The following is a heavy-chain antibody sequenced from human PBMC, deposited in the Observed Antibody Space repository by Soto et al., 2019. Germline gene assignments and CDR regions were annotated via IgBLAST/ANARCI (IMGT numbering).Heavy chain of an antibody. V-gene: IGHV3-74*01. CDR2: INGDGSST. Sequence: PGGSLRLSCAASEFTFSSYWMHWVRQAPGKGLVWVSRINGDGSSTSYADSVKGRFTISRDNAKNTLYLQMNSLRAEDTAVYYCAKGGKRASSGYYGDHWGQGTLVTVS. J-gene: IGHJ4*02. D-gene: IGHD3-22*01. CDR1: EFTFSSYW. CDR3: AKGGKRASSGYYGDH.